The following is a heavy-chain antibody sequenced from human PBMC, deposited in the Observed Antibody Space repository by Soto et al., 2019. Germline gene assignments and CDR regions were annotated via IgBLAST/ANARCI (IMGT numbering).Heavy chain of an antibody. CDR2: ISYDGYNQ. D-gene: IGHD5-12*01. V-gene: IGHV3-30-3*01. CDR3: ASEWREGHSGFEYFQH. CDR1: GFAFSSYA. Sequence: QVQLVESGGGVVQPGRSLRLSCAAAGFAFSSYAMNWVRQAPGKGLEWVALISYDGYNQQYADSVKGRFTISGDHSKNTLYLQMNSLRDEDTAVYYCASEWREGHSGFEYFQHWGQGTLVTVSS. J-gene: IGHJ1*01.